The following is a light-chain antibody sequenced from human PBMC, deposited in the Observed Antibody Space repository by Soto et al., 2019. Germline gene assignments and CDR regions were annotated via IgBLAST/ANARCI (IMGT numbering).Light chain of an antibody. CDR1: QSVANN. CDR3: QQHNNWPPWT. J-gene: IGKJ1*01. CDR2: GAS. Sequence: DIVMTQSPATLSVSPGERATLSCGASQSVANNVAWYQQKPGQPPRLLIYGASTRAAGVPARFSGSGYGRQFSLTISSLQSEDFAIYHCQQHNNWPPWTFGQGTKVEV. V-gene: IGKV3-15*01.